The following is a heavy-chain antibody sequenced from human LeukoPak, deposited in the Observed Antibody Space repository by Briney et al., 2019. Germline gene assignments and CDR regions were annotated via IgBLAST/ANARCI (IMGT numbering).Heavy chain of an antibody. V-gene: IGHV3-23*05. CDR3: AKGDTGVIRRYYLDS. Sequence: GGSLRLSRAASGFTFSNYGMNWVRQAPGKGLEWVSVTDTSGVITYYTDSVKGRFTISRDNSKNTLNLQMDSLRVEDTAVYYCAKGDTGVIRRYYLDSWGQGTLVTVSS. D-gene: IGHD5-18*01. CDR2: TDTSGVIT. CDR1: GFTFSNYG. J-gene: IGHJ4*02.